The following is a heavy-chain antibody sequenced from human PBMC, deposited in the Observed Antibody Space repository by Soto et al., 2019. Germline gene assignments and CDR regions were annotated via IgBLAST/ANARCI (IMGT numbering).Heavy chain of an antibody. CDR3: AKARHSSADLSND. V-gene: IGHV3-23*01. J-gene: IGHJ4*02. CDR1: GFTFSNYG. CDR2: IDGRHHT. Sequence: WGSLILSCAASGFTFSNYGMTWVRQAPGKGLEWVSSIDGRHHTYDADSVRGRFTTSRDNSKNILYLQMTSLRAEDTAIYYCAKARHSSADLSNDWGQAILVTVSS. D-gene: IGHD3-16*02.